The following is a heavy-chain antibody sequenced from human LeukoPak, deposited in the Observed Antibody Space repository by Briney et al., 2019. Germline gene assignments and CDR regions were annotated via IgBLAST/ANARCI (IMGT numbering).Heavy chain of an antibody. CDR3: ARGYSSSSYNWFDP. J-gene: IGHJ5*02. D-gene: IGHD6-13*01. CDR1: GGSFSGYY. Sequence: PSETLSLTCAVYGGSFSGYYWSWIRQPPGKGLEWIGEINHSGSTNYNPSLKSRVTISVDTSKNQFSLKLSSVTAADTAVYYCARGYSSSSYNWFDPWGQGTLVTVSS. CDR2: INHSGST. V-gene: IGHV4-34*01.